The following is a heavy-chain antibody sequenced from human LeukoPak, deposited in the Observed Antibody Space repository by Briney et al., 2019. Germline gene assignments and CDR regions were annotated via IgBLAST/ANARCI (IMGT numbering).Heavy chain of an antibody. J-gene: IGHJ6*03. Sequence: MPGRSLRPSRAPSAFTFTDYSMSWVRQAPGKGLEWVASISTVSTYTFYGDSVKGRFTISRDNSKNSLYLQMSYLTAKGTAVYYCARDGSGLYLYYYMDVWGKGTTVTVSS. CDR1: AFTFTDYS. CDR2: ISTVSTYT. V-gene: IGHV3-21*06. D-gene: IGHD1-26*01. CDR3: ARDGSGLYLYYYMDV.